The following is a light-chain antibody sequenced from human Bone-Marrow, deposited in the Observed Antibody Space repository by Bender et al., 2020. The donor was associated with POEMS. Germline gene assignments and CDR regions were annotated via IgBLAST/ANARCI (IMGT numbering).Light chain of an antibody. V-gene: IGLV2-14*03. CDR3: SSYTTSSTWV. J-gene: IGLJ3*02. CDR2: DVN. Sequence: QSALTQPASVSGSPGQSITISCTGTSSDVGTYNYVSWYQQHPGKAPRLMIYDVNTRPSGVSSRFSGSKSGDTASLTISGLQSEDEAHYYCSSYTTSSTWVFGGGTKVTVL. CDR1: SSDVGTYNY.